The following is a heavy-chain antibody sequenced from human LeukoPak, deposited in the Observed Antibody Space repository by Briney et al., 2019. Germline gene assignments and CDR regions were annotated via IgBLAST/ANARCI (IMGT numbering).Heavy chain of an antibody. D-gene: IGHD5-12*01. J-gene: IGHJ5*02. V-gene: IGHV4-38-2*01. Sequence: PSETLSLTCAVSGYSISSGYYWGWIRQPPGKGLVWIGSIYHSGSTYYNPSLKSRVTISVDTSKNQFSLKLSSVTAADTAVYYCARQGSGYADWFDPWGQGTLVTVSS. CDR1: GYSISSGYY. CDR3: ARQGSGYADWFDP. CDR2: IYHSGST.